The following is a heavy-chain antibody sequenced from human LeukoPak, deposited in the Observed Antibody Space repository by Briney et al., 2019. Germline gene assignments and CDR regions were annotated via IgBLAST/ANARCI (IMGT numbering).Heavy chain of an antibody. CDR1: GYSFTDYW. CDR2: IYPGDSRT. Sequence: GEALKISWEGFGYSFTDYWIGWVRQMPGKGLEWMGVIYPGDSRTRYSPSFQGQVTISADKSINTAYLQWRSLKASDTAIYYCACRDFSSPLSGPWGQGTLVTVSS. D-gene: IGHD2-2*01. J-gene: IGHJ5*02. V-gene: IGHV5-51*01. CDR3: ACRDFSSPLSGP.